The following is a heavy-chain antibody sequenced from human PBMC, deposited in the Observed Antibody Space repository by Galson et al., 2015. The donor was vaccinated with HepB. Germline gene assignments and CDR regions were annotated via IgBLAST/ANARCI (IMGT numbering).Heavy chain of an antibody. CDR2: INPTTGIA. J-gene: IGHJ4*02. CDR3: ARDDSYSGYYYLY. D-gene: IGHD3-22*01. V-gene: IGHV1-46*01. CDR1: GYTFTTYN. Sequence: SVKVSCKASGYTFTTYNIHWVRQAPGQGPEWMGIINPTTGIANYAQKFQGRVTLTRDTSTSTVYMDLTSLRSEDTAVYYCARDDSYSGYYYLYWGQGTLVTVSS.